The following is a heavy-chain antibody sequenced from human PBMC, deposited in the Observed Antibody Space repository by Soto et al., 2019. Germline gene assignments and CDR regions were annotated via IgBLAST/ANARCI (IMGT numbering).Heavy chain of an antibody. J-gene: IGHJ4*02. D-gene: IGHD3-3*01. CDR1: GFTFDDYA. CDR3: AKDARGSRITIFGVVEYYFDY. CDR2: ISWNSGSI. V-gene: IGHV3-9*01. Sequence: ESGGGLVQPGRSLRLSCAASGFTFDDYAMHWVRQAPGKGLEWVSGISWNSGSIGYADSVKGRFTISRDNAKNSLYLQTNSLRAEDTALYYCAKDARGSRITIFGVVEYYFDYWGQGTLVTVSS.